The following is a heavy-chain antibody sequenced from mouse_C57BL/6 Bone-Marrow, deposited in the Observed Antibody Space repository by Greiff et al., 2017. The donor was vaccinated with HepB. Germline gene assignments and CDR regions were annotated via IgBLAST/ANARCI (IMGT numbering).Heavy chain of an antibody. J-gene: IGHJ2*01. CDR3: TRWILRYPYYFDY. CDR2: IDPEDGDT. CDR1: GFNINDYY. Sequence: EVQLQESGAELVRPGASVKLSCTASGFNINDYYMHWVKQRPEQGLEWIGRIDPEDGDTEYAPKFQGKATMTADTSSNTAYLQLSSLTSEDTAGYYCTRWILRYPYYFDYWGQGTTLTVSS. V-gene: IGHV14-1*01. D-gene: IGHD1-1*01.